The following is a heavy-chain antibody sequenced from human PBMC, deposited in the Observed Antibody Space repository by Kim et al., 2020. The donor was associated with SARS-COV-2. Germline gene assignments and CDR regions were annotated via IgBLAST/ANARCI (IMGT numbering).Heavy chain of an antibody. V-gene: IGHV4-39*07. D-gene: IGHD3-16*01. Sequence: SETLSLTCTVSGGSISSSSYYWGWIRQPPGKGLEWNGSNYYSGSTYDNPAPNSRATISVDTTKNQFSLKLSPVTAAATVVYYCARDGLRNCGQGTQGTVS. CDR3: ARDGLRN. J-gene: IGHJ4*02. CDR2: NYYSGST. CDR1: GGSISSSSYY.